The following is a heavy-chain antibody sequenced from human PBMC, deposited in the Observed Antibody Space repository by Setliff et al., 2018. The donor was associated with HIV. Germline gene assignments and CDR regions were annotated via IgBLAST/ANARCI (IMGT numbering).Heavy chain of an antibody. J-gene: IGHJ4*02. CDR3: ARGLGNFVPDLIGYFDY. Sequence: VASVKVSCKASGGTFSSYAISWVRQAPGQGLEWMGGIIPILGPANYAQKFQGRVTITAGEYTTTSYMELRNLRSEDTAIYYCARGLGNFVPDLIGYFDYWGQGTPVTVSS. D-gene: IGHD3-3*02. CDR1: GGTFSSYA. CDR2: IIPILGPA. V-gene: IGHV1-69*13.